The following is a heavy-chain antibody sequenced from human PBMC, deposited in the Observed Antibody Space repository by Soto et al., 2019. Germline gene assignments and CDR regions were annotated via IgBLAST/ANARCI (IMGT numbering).Heavy chain of an antibody. CDR1: GGSISSYY. V-gene: IGHV4-59*01. Sequence: QVQLQETGPGLVKPSETLSLTCTVSGGSISSYYWSWIRQPPGKGLEWIGYIYYSGSTNYNPSLKSRVTISVDTSKIQFSLKLSSVTAADTAVYYCARMSSMSARNDAFDIWGQGTMVTVSS. J-gene: IGHJ3*02. CDR3: ARMSSMSARNDAFDI. D-gene: IGHD6-6*01. CDR2: IYYSGST.